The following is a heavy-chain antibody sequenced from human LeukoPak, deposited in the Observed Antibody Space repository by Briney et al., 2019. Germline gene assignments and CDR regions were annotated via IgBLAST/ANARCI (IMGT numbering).Heavy chain of an antibody. J-gene: IGHJ1*01. D-gene: IGHD2-15*01. CDR3: ARRYCGGGNCYHPYDN. V-gene: IGHV3-64*01. CDR1: GFTFSSYA. Sequence: GGSLRLSCAASGFTFSSYAMHWARQAPGKGLEYVSAISGDGTSTYYANSVKGRFTISRDNSKNTLYLQIGSLRPEDKAVYYCARRYCGGGNCYHPYDNWGQGTLVTVSS. CDR2: ISGDGTST.